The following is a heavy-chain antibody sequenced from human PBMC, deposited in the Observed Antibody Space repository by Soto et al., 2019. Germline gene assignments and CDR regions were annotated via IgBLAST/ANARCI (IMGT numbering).Heavy chain of an antibody. CDR1: GYTFTIYA. V-gene: IGHV1-3*01. CDR2: INAGNGNT. Sequence: ASVKVSCTASGYTFTIYAMHWVRQAPGQRLEWMGWINAGNGNTKYSQKFQGRVTITRDTSASTAYMELSSLRSEDTAVYYCARGSYGSGSYGYNWFDPWGQGTLVTVSS. J-gene: IGHJ5*02. CDR3: ARGSYGSGSYGYNWFDP. D-gene: IGHD3-10*01.